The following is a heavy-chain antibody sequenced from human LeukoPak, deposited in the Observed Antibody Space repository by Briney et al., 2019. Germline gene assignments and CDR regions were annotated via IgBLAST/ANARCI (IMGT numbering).Heavy chain of an antibody. Sequence: PGRSLRLSCAASGFTVSINYMSWVRQAPGEGLEWVSVIYTTGKTYYADSVKGRFSISRDNSKNTVYLQMNSLRAEDTAVYYCARGSAIVEYYYGMDVWGQGTTVTVSS. J-gene: IGHJ6*02. D-gene: IGHD3-22*01. CDR2: IYTTGKT. CDR1: GFTVSINY. CDR3: ARGSAIVEYYYGMDV. V-gene: IGHV3-53*01.